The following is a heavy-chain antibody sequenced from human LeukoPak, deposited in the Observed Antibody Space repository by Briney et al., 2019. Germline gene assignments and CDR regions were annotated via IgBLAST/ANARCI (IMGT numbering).Heavy chain of an antibody. CDR3: AKDVGKWESLHFFDY. D-gene: IGHD1-26*01. CDR2: ISGSGAST. J-gene: IGHJ4*02. V-gene: IGHV3-23*01. Sequence: GGSLRLSCLTSGFTFSTNAMGWVRQAPGKGLEWISGISGSGASTYYADSVTGRFTISRDNSRNTLYLQMNSLRGDDTAVYYCAKDVGKWESLHFFDYWGQGTLVTVSS. CDR1: GFTFSTNA.